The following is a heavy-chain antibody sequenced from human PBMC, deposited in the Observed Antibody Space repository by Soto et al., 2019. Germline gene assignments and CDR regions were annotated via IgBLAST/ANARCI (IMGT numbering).Heavy chain of an antibody. CDR2: ISAYNGNT. V-gene: IGHV1-18*01. CDR1: GYTFTSYG. D-gene: IGHD2-8*02. Sequence: ASVKVSCKAPGYTFTSYGISWVRQAPGQGLEWMGWISAYNGNTNYAQKLQGRVTMTTDTSTSTAYMELRSLRSDDTAVYYRASAGTGGWFDPWGQGTLVTVSS. CDR3: ASAGTGGWFDP. J-gene: IGHJ5*02.